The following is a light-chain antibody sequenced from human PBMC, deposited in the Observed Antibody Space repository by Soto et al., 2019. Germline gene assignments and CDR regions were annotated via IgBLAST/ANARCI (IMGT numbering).Light chain of an antibody. V-gene: IGKV1-5*01. J-gene: IGKJ1*01. CDR1: QSISSW. CDR3: QQYNSYWT. Sequence: DSQMTQSPSTLSASVGDRVTITCRASQSISSWLAWYQQKPGKAPKLLIYDASSLESGVPSRFSGSGSGTEFTLTISSLQPDDFATYYCQQYNSYWTFGQRTKVDIK. CDR2: DAS.